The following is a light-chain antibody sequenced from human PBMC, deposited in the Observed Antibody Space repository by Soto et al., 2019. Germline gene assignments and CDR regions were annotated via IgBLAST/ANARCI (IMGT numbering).Light chain of an antibody. CDR3: CSYAGSYTWV. CDR1: SSDVGGHDY. Sequence: QSVLTQPRSVSGSPGQSVTISCTGTSSDVGGHDYVSWYQQHPGKGPQLMIYDVTKRPSGVPDRFSGSKSGTTASLTISGLQAADEADYYCCSYAGSYTWVFGGGTKLTVL. V-gene: IGLV2-11*01. J-gene: IGLJ3*02. CDR2: DVT.